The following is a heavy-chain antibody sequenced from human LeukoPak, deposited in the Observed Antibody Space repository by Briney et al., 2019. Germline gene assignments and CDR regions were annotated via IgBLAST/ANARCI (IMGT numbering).Heavy chain of an antibody. CDR1: GYSFTSYW. Sequence: GESLKISCKGSGYSFTSYWIGWVRQMPGKGLEWMGIIYPGDSDTRYSPSFQGQVTISADKSISTAYMDLSGLRSDDTAVYYCARDRDTIDTTDAGGDHFHFWGQGTLVTVSS. D-gene: IGHD1-1*01. CDR2: IYPGDSDT. CDR3: ARDRDTIDTTDAGGDHFHF. J-gene: IGHJ4*02. V-gene: IGHV5-51*01.